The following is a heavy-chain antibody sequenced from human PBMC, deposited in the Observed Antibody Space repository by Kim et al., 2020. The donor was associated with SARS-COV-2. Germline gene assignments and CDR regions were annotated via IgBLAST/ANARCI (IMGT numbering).Heavy chain of an antibody. CDR3: ARGDYDILNAYYIEY. CDR2: IYYSGST. CDR1: GGSISSGGYY. Sequence: SETLSLTCTVSGGSISSGGYYWSWIRPHPGMGLEWIGYIYYSGSTNYNLSRKSRVSISIATSKNHLSLTLITATAADTAVYYCARGDYDILNAYYIEYWG. V-gene: IGHV4-31*03. D-gene: IGHD3-9*01. J-gene: IGHJ4*01.